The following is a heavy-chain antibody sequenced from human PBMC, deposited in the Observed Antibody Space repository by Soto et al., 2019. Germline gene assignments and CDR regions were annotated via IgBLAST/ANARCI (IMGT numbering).Heavy chain of an antibody. CDR1: GFTFSNYA. Sequence: GGSLRLSCAASGFTFSNYAMTWVRQAPGKGLERVSLIGGSGGRTHYADSVKGRFTISRDNSKNTLYLQMNSLRAEDTAVYYCARVRAAGLYYYYGMDVWGQGTTVTVSS. CDR2: IGGSGGRT. CDR3: ARVRAAGLYYYYGMDV. V-gene: IGHV3-23*01. J-gene: IGHJ6*02. D-gene: IGHD6-13*01.